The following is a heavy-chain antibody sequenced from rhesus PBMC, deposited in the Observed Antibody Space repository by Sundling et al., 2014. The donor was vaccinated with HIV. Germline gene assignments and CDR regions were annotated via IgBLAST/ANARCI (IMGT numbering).Heavy chain of an antibody. CDR3: VRDARWTPPTYYYGLDT. V-gene: IGHV4-99*02. CDR1: GGSIRDSYR. Sequence: QVQLQESGPGVVKPSETLSLTCAVSGGSIRDSYRWHWIRQTPGKGLEYIGYISGRSGNTYYNPSLKSRVTISKDTSKGQFSLKLTSVTAADTAVYYCVRDARWTPPTYYYGLDTWGQGVVVSVSS. CDR2: ISGRSGNT. D-gene: IGHD1-1*01. J-gene: IGHJ6*01.